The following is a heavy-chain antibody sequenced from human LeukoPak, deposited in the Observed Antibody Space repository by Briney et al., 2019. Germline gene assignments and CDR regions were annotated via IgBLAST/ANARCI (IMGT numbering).Heavy chain of an antibody. CDR1: GFNFISYS. V-gene: IGHV3-23*01. CDR3: ARDGGSFRRPFDH. CDR2: IRGSGVST. Sequence: GGSLRLSCAASGFNFISYSMSWVRQAPGKGLEWVSVIRGSGVSTYYADSVKGRFTISRDDSKNTLYLQMNNLRAEDTAIYYCARDGGSFRRPFDHWGQGTLVTVSS. J-gene: IGHJ4*02. D-gene: IGHD1-26*01.